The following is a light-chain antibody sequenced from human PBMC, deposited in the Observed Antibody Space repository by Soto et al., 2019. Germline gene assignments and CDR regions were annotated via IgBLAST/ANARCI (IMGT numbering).Light chain of an antibody. CDR1: QSVGTD. V-gene: IGKV3-11*01. Sequence: EVVLAQSPDTLSLSPGERATLSCRASQSVGTDLAWYQQKFGQPPRLLIYDASYRVTGLPARFSASGSGTDFTLTISRLKPEDFTVYYCQHRGNFGQGTRLQIK. CDR3: QHRGN. J-gene: IGKJ5*01. CDR2: DAS.